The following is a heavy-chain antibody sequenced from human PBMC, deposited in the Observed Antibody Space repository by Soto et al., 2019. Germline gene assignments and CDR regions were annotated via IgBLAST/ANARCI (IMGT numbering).Heavy chain of an antibody. V-gene: IGHV3-7*03. D-gene: IGHD2-2*01. CDR1: GFTFSSYW. CDR2: IKQDGSEK. Sequence: PGGSLRLSCAASGFTFSSYWMSWVRQAPGKGLEWVANIKQDGSEKYYVDSVKGRFTISRDNAKNSLYLQMNSLRAEDTAVYYCARLVPGPFVVVVPAAKPNYFDYWGQGTLVTVSS. J-gene: IGHJ4*02. CDR3: ARLVPGPFVVVVPAAKPNYFDY.